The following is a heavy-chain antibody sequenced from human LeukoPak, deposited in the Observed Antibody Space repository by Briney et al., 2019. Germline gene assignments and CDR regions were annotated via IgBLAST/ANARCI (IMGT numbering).Heavy chain of an antibody. Sequence: PGGSLRLSCAASGFTFSSHGMHWVRQAPGKGLEWVALIWYDGSNKYYADSVKGRFTISRDKSKNTLYLQMNSLRAEDTAVYYCAKGLAVAGHFDYWGQGTLVTVSS. V-gene: IGHV3-33*03. D-gene: IGHD6-19*01. CDR2: IWYDGSNK. CDR1: GFTFSSHG. CDR3: AKGLAVAGHFDY. J-gene: IGHJ4*02.